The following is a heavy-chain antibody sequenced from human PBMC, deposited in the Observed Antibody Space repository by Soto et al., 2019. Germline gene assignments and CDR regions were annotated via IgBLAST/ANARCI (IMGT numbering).Heavy chain of an antibody. D-gene: IGHD1-20*01. CDR3: ATVHNTSRSFDY. J-gene: IGHJ4*02. Sequence: LRLSCAASGFTFSIYAMTWVRQAPGKGLEWVSTTGGSGRTTYYADSVKGRFTVSRDNSKNTLDLQMSSLRAEDTAVYYCATVHNTSRSFDYWGQGTLVTVSS. V-gene: IGHV3-23*01. CDR1: GFTFSIYA. CDR2: TGGSGRTT.